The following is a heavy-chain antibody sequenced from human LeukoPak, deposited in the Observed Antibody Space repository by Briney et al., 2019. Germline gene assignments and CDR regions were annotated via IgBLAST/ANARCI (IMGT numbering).Heavy chain of an antibody. J-gene: IGHJ5*02. CDR1: GGSFSGYY. CDR2: INHSGST. D-gene: IGHD6-19*01. V-gene: IGHV4-34*01. Sequence: SETLSLTCAVYGGSFSGYYWSWIRQSPGKGLEWIGEINHSGSTNYNPSLKSRVTISVDTSKNQFSLKLSSVTAADTAVYYCARTPGYSSGWYHFRWFDPWGQGTLVTVSS. CDR3: ARTPGYSSGWYHFRWFDP.